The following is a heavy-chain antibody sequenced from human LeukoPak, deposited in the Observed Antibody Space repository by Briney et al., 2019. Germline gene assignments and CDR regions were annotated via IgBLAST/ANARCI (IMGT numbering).Heavy chain of an antibody. J-gene: IGHJ5*02. V-gene: IGHV1-69*06. Sequence: SVKVPRKASGGTFSSYAISWVRQAPGQGLEWMGRIIPIFGTANYAQKFQGRVTITADKSTSTAYMELSSLRSEDTAVYYCARAQSIAVAGTYWLDPWGQGTLVTVSS. CDR3: ARAQSIAVAGTYWLDP. CDR2: IIPIFGTA. CDR1: GGTFSSYA. D-gene: IGHD6-19*01.